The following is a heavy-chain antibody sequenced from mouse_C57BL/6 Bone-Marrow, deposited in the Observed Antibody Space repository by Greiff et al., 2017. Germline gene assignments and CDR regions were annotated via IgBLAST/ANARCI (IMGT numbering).Heavy chain of an antibody. D-gene: IGHD4-1*01. J-gene: IGHJ2*01. CDR1: GYTFTSYW. CDR3: ARSGPLGRSFDY. CDR2: IYPTSGRT. V-gene: IGHV1-55*01. Sequence: QVQLQQPGAELVKPGASVKMSCKASGYTFTSYWITWVKQRPGQGLEWIGDIYPTSGRTNYNEKFKSKAILTVDTSSNTASMPLTSLTSDDSAVFYCARSGPLGRSFDYCGQVPTLTVSS.